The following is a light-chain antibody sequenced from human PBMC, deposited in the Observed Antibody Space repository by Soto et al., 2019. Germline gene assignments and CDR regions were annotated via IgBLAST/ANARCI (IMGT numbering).Light chain of an antibody. V-gene: IGKV1-5*01. CDR3: QQYDTFST. Sequence: DIQMTQSPSTLSASVGDRVTITCRASQSISSWLAWYQQKPGKAPKPLIHGASSLESGVPSRFSGSGSGTEFTLTISSLQPDDFATYYCQQYDTFSTFGQGTKVDIK. CDR2: GAS. CDR1: QSISSW. J-gene: IGKJ1*01.